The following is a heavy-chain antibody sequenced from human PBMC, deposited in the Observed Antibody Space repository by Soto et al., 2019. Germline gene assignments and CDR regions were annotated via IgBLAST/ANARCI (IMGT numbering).Heavy chain of an antibody. CDR2: IRREVDGGTI. D-gene: IGHD6-25*01. Sequence: GGSLRLSCAASGFTFSNYWMSWVRQAPGKGLEWVGRIRREVDGGTIEYAAPVKGRFSISRDDSKNTLYLQMNSLKTEDTAVYYCTTRITATGAFDIWGQGTVVTVSS. V-gene: IGHV3-15*01. J-gene: IGHJ3*02. CDR1: GFTFSNYW. CDR3: TTRITATGAFDI.